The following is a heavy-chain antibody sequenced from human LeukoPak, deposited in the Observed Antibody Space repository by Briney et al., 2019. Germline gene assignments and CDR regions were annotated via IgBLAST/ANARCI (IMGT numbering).Heavy chain of an antibody. CDR2: INPSGGST. J-gene: IGHJ5*02. CDR1: GYTFARYY. Sequence: ASVKVSCKASGYTFARYYIHWVRQAPGQGLEWMGIINPSGGSTRYAQKFQSRVTMTRDTSTSTVYMELSSLRSDDTAVYYCARGGYYDSSGSFDPWGQGTLVTVSS. CDR3: ARGGYYDSSGSFDP. D-gene: IGHD3-22*01. V-gene: IGHV1-46*01.